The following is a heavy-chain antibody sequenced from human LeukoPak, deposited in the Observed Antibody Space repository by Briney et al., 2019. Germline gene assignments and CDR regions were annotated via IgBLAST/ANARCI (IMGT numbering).Heavy chain of an antibody. J-gene: IGHJ6*03. D-gene: IGHD5-12*01. CDR3: ARSGYDDYYYYYMDV. V-gene: IGHV1-18*01. CDR1: GYTFTSYG. CDR2: ISAYNGNT. Sequence: ASVKVSCKASGYTFTSYGISWVRQAPGQGLEWMGWISAYNGNTNYAQKLQGRVTMTTDISTSTAYMELRSLRSDDTAVYYCARSGYDDYYYYYMDVWGKGTTVTVSS.